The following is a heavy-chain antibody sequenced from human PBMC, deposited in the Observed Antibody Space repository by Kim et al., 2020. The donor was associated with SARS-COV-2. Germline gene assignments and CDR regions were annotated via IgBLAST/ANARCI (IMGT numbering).Heavy chain of an antibody. J-gene: IGHJ4*02. D-gene: IGHD5-18*01. CDR2: ISSSGSTI. Sequence: GGSLRLSCAASGFTFSSYEMNWVRQAPGKGLEWVSYISSSGSTIYYADSVKGRFTISRDNAKNSLYLQMNSLRAEDTAVYYCVGGGDSYGSTTFDYWGQGTLVTVSS. V-gene: IGHV3-48*03. CDR1: GFTFSSYE. CDR3: VGGGDSYGSTTFDY.